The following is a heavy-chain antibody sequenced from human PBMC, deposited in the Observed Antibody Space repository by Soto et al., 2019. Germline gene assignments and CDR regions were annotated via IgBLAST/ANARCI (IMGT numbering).Heavy chain of an antibody. V-gene: IGHV1-24*01. D-gene: IGHD2-2*01. CDR2: FDPEDGET. Sequence: GASVKVSCKFSGYTFTEFSIHWVRQAPGKGLEWMGGFDPEDGETIYAQKFQGRVTMTRNTSIGTAYMEVSSLRSEDTAVYYCARFTRPAADYYGMDVWGLGTTVTVSS. J-gene: IGHJ6*02. CDR3: ARFTRPAADYYGMDV. CDR1: GYTFTEFS.